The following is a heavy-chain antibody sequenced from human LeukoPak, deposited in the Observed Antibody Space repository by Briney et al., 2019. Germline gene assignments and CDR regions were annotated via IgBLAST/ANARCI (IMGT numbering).Heavy chain of an antibody. J-gene: IGHJ4*02. Sequence: TLSLTCAVYGGSFSGYYWSWIRQPPGKALEWLARIDWDDDKYYSTSLKTRLTISKDTSKNQVVLTMTNMDPVDTATYYCARMLRKGLLDYWGQGTLVTVSS. CDR2: IDWDDDK. CDR3: ARMLRKGLLDY. CDR1: GGSFSGYY. D-gene: IGHD5-12*01. V-gene: IGHV2-70*11.